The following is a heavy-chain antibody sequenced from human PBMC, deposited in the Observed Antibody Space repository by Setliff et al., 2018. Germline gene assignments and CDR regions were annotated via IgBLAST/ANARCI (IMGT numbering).Heavy chain of an antibody. J-gene: IGHJ4*02. Sequence: ASVKVSCKTSGYSFTSHYMHWVRQAPGQGLEWMGIINPGGLSSSSTQKFEGRVTMTRDTSTSTAYMELNSLTSDDTAVYYCARAGLAAAGRKGVFDHWGQGTLVTVSS. CDR2: INPGGLSS. V-gene: IGHV1-46*01. CDR1: GYSFTSHY. CDR3: ARAGLAAAGRKGVFDH. D-gene: IGHD6-25*01.